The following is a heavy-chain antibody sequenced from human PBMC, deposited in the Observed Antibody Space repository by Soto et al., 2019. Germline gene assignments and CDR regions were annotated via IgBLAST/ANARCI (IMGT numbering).Heavy chain of an antibody. V-gene: IGHV1-69*06. CDR1: GGTFSSLD. D-gene: IGHD3-22*01. Sequence: ASVKVSCQASGGTFSSLDINWVRQAPGQGLEWMGGIIPISETTNYAQIFQGRVSIVADKSTSTAYMELSRLRSEDTAVYYCARALLSHSYDSGGYDSYFHAMDVWGQGTPVTVSS. CDR3: ARALLSHSYDSGGYDSYFHAMDV. J-gene: IGHJ6*02. CDR2: IIPISETT.